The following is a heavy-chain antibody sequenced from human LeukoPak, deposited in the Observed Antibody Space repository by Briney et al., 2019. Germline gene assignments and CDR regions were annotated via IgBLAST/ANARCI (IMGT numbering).Heavy chain of an antibody. CDR3: ATTRSWWELPDY. V-gene: IGHV1-18*01. J-gene: IGHJ4*02. CDR2: ISAYNGNT. Sequence: ASVKVSCKASGYTFTSYGISWVRQAPGQGLEWMGWISAYNGNTNYAQKLQGRVTMTTDTSTSTAYMELRSLRSEDTAVYYCATTRSWWELPDYWGQGTLVTVSS. CDR1: GYTFTSYG. D-gene: IGHD1-26*01.